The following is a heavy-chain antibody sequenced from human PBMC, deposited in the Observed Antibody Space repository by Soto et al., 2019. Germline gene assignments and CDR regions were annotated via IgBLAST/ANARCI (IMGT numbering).Heavy chain of an antibody. V-gene: IGHV4-61*01. CDR2: VYHTGRT. CDR1: GGSFTSGSYS. D-gene: IGHD3-3*01. CDR3: ARDFAYFDS. J-gene: IGHJ4*02. Sequence: QVQLQESGPGLVKPSETLSLTCTVSGGSFTSGSYSWSWIRQPPGKGLEWIGYVYHTGRTSYNPSLKSRVYISMDTSKNQFSLNLDSVTAADTAVYFCARDFAYFDSWGQGTLVTVSS.